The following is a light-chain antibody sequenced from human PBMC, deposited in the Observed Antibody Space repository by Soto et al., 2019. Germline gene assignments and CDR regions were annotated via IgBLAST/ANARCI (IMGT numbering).Light chain of an antibody. Sequence: EMVMTQSPGTLSVSPWERVTLSCRASQSVFSKLAWYQQKPGQAPRLLIYGASSRATGIPDRFSGSGSGTEFTLTISSLQPEDFASYYCQQLDRYPFTFGGGTKVDI. CDR1: QSVFSK. J-gene: IGKJ4*01. V-gene: IGKV3D-15*01. CDR3: QQLDRYPFT. CDR2: GAS.